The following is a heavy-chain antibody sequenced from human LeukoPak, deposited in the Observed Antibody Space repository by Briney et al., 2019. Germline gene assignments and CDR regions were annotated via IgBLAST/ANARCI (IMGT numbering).Heavy chain of an antibody. J-gene: IGHJ4*02. V-gene: IGHV3-33*01. CDR1: GFTFSSYG. CDR2: IWYDGSNK. D-gene: IGHD2-21*02. Sequence: GGSLRLSCAASGFTFSSYGMHWVRQAPGKGLERVAVIWYDGSNKYYADSVKGRFTISRDNSKNTLYLQMNSLRAEDTAVYYCARDDCGGDCYSLESLGYWGQGTLVTVSS. CDR3: ARDDCGGDCYSLESLGY.